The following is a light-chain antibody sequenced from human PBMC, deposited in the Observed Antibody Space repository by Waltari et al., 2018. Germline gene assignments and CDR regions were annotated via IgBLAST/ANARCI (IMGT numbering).Light chain of an antibody. CDR2: DAS. CDR1: QSVSSY. Sequence: EIVLTKSPATLSLSPGQRATLSCRASQSVSSYLAWYQQKPGQAPRLLIYDASNRATGIPARFSGSGSGTDFTLTISSLEPEDFAVYYCQQRSNWLYTFAQGTKLEIK. V-gene: IGKV3-11*01. CDR3: QQRSNWLYT. J-gene: IGKJ2*01.